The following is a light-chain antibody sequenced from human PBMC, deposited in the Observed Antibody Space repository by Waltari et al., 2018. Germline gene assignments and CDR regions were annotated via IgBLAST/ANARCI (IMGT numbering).Light chain of an antibody. V-gene: IGKV1-39*01. Sequence: DIQMTQSPSSLSASLGDTVTITCRASQSVSTYLNWYQKKPGTAPNLLIYSASALQSGIPTRFRGSGSGTDFTLTIHSLQREDFATYYCQQSFILPLTFGGGTKVEIK. CDR2: SAS. CDR1: QSVSTY. J-gene: IGKJ4*01. CDR3: QQSFILPLT.